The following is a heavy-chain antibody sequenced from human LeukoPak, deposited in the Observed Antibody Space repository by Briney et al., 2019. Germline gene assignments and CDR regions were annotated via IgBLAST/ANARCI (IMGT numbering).Heavy chain of an antibody. V-gene: IGHV3-21*01. CDR3: ARVAPYYYYYGMDV. Sequence: GGSLRLSCAASGFTFSSYSMNWVRQAPGKGLEWVSSISSSSSYIYYADSVKGRFTISRENDKNSLYLQMNSLRAEDTAVYYCARVAPYYYYYGMDVWGQGTTVTVSS. CDR2: ISSSSSYI. J-gene: IGHJ6*02. CDR1: GFTFSSYS.